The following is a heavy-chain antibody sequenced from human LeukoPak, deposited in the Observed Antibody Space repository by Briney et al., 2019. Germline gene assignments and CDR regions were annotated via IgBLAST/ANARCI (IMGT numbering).Heavy chain of an antibody. CDR3: ARESSRHDYGDSQYFDY. CDR1: GGSISGYY. D-gene: IGHD4-17*01. CDR2: IYYSGST. J-gene: IGHJ4*02. Sequence: SETLSLTCTVSGGSISGYYWSWIRQPPGKGLEWIGYIYYSGSTNYNPSLKSRVTISVDTSKNQFSLKLSSVTAADTAVYYCARESSRHDYGDSQYFDYWGQGTLVTVSS. V-gene: IGHV4-59*01.